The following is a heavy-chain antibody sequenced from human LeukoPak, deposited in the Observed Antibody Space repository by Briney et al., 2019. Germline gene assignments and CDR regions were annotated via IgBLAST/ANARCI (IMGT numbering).Heavy chain of an antibody. CDR2: IKQDGSEK. V-gene: IGHV3-7*01. CDR3: ARDMVRGVFTTRTIDY. D-gene: IGHD3-10*01. J-gene: IGHJ4*02. Sequence: GGSLRLSCAASGFTFSSYEMNWVRQAPGKGLEWVANIKQDGSEKYYVDSVEGRFTISRDNARNSLYLQMNSLRAEDTAVYYCARDMVRGVFTTRTIDYWGQGTLVTVSS. CDR1: GFTFSSYE.